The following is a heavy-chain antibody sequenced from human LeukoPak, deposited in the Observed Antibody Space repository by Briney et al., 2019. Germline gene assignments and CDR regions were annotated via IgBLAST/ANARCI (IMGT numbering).Heavy chain of an antibody. CDR3: ANTVVPAAIPVYYYYYYMDV. CDR1: GFTFSSYG. CDR2: IRYDGSNK. Sequence: AGGSLRLSCAASGFTFSSYGRHWVRQAPGKGLEWVAFIRYDGSNKYYADSVKGRFTISRDNSKNTLYLQMNSLRAEDTAVYYCANTVVPAAIPVYYYYYYMDVWGKGTTVTVSS. J-gene: IGHJ6*03. D-gene: IGHD2-2*01. V-gene: IGHV3-30*02.